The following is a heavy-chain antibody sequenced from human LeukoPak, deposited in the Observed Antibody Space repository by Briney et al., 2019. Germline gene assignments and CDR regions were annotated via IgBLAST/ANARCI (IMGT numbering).Heavy chain of an antibody. CDR2: IAGNNSPT. CDR3: ARDSNLRSGGSCYGS. J-gene: IGHJ4*02. Sequence: QTGGSLRLSCVASGFTFSSFSLTWVRQTPGKGLAWVSIIAGNNSPTFYADSVEGRFTISRDNAKNSLYLQMNSLRAEDTAVYYCARDSNLRSGGSCYGSWGQGTLVTVSS. CDR1: GFTFSSFS. D-gene: IGHD2-15*01. V-gene: IGHV3-48*04.